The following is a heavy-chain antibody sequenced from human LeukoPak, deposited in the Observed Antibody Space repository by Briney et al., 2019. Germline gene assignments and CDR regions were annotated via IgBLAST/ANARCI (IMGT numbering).Heavy chain of an antibody. CDR3: ARGPYSNYPYYYYYMDV. Sequence: ASVKVSCKASGYTFTSYDINWVRQATGQGREWMGWINPNSGNTGYAQKFQGRVTMTRNTSISTAYVELSTLRSEDTAVYYCARGPYSNYPYYYYYMDVWGKGTTVTVSS. D-gene: IGHD4-11*01. CDR2: INPNSGNT. CDR1: GYTFTSYD. V-gene: IGHV1-8*01. J-gene: IGHJ6*03.